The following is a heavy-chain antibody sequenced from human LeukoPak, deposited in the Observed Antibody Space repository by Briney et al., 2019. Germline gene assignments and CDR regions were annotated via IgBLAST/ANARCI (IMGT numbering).Heavy chain of an antibody. V-gene: IGHV4-34*01. CDR3: ARGSSGVRGVYSPRPLGY. Sequence: SETLSLTCAVYGGSFSGYYWSRIRQPPGKGLEWIGEINHSGSTNYNPSLKSRVTISVDTSKNQFSLKLSSVTAADTAVYYCARGSSGVRGVYSPRPLGYWGQGTLVTVSS. D-gene: IGHD3-10*01. J-gene: IGHJ4*02. CDR1: GGSFSGYY. CDR2: INHSGST.